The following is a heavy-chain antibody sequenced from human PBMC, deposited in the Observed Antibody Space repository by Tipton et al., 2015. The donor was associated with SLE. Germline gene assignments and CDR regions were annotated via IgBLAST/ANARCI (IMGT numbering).Heavy chain of an antibody. CDR1: GFTFRTYT. V-gene: IGHV4-34*01. CDR3: ARDGGITTDIDV. CDR2: IHHSGST. J-gene: IGHJ6*03. Sequence: LRLSCAASGFTFRTYTMTWIRQPPGKGLEWIGEIHHSGSTNYNPSLKSRLSISVDTSNNLFYLRLMSVTAADTAAYYCARDGGITTDIDVWGKGITVTVSS. D-gene: IGHD3-10*01.